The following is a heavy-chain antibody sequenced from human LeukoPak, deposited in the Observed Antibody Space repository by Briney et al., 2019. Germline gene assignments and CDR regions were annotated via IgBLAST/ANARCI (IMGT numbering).Heavy chain of an antibody. V-gene: IGHV3-9*01. CDR1: GFTFHDYA. Sequence: GGSLRLSCTASGFTFHDYAMHWVRQAPGKGLEWVSGISWNSGNRVYVDSVKGRFTISRDNAKNSLYLQMNSLRAEDTAVYYCASTFLITMIVVVITTMGLRFDYWGQGTLVTVSS. CDR3: ASTFLITMIVVVITTMGLRFDY. D-gene: IGHD3-22*01. CDR2: ISWNSGNR. J-gene: IGHJ4*02.